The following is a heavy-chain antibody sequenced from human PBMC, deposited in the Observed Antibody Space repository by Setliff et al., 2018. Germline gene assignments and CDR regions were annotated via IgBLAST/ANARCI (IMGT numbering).Heavy chain of an antibody. CDR1: GGTFRSYG. V-gene: IGHV1-69*05. CDR2: TIPSFGST. D-gene: IGHD3-22*01. J-gene: IGHJ6*03. CDR3: VREGVDSRSSTDYRYYMDV. Sequence: ASVKVSCKASGGTFRSYGISWVRRAPGQGLEWMGGTIPSFGSTNYAQKFQGRVTIITDESTSTAFMQLSSLRSEDTAVYYCVREGVDSRSSTDYRYYMDVWGKGTTVTVSS.